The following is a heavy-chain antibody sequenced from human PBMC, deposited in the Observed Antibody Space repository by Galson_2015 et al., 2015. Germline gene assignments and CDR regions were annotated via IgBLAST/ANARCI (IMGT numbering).Heavy chain of an antibody. V-gene: IGHV1-24*01. CDR3: STDHTVAIRGRYCRGGSCFNS. D-gene: IGHD2-15*01. Sequence: CKVSEYSLSELSMHWVRQGPEKRLEWIGGFDPEDGEVVYAQKFQGRVIMTEDTSTDTAFMELKSLSSEDTAIYYCSTDHTVAIRGRYCRGGSCFNSWGQGTLVTVSS. CDR1: EYSLSELS. CDR2: FDPEDGEV. J-gene: IGHJ5*01.